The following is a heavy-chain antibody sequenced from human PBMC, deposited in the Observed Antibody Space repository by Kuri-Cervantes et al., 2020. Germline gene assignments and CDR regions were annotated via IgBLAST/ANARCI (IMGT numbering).Heavy chain of an antibody. Sequence: SATLSLTCAVYGGSFSGYYWSWIRQPPGKGLEWIGEINHSGSTNYNPTLKIRVTISVETSKNQFSLKLSSVTAADTAVYYCARGAHSSSWTTGFGYWGQGTLVTVSS. CDR1: GGSFSGYY. V-gene: IGHV4-34*01. D-gene: IGHD6-13*01. J-gene: IGHJ4*02. CDR2: INHSGST. CDR3: ARGAHSSSWTTGFGY.